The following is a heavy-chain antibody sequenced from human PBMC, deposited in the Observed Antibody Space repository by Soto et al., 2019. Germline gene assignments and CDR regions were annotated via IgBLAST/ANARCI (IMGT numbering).Heavy chain of an antibody. V-gene: IGHV4-59*08. CDR3: ARHGSGPLHGLVDV. J-gene: IGHJ6*02. D-gene: IGHD4-4*01. Sequence: QVQLQESGPGLVKPSETLSLTCTVSGGSITNYYCSWFRQPPGKGLEWIGYINYDGYSAYNLSLNRRVTLSMDASKTPFSLMLEAVTATDTAVYYCARHGSGPLHGLVDVWGPGTTVIVSS. CDR1: GGSITNYY. CDR2: INYDGYS.